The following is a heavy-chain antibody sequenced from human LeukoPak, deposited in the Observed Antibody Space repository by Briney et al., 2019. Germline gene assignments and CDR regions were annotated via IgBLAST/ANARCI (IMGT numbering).Heavy chain of an antibody. D-gene: IGHD3-22*01. Sequence: GGSLRLSCAASGFTFSSYWMHWVRQAPGRGLVWVSRISSDGSTTNYADSVKGRFTISRDNSKNTLYLQMNSLRAEDTAVYYCAKVSDSSYCYWQPHFDYWGQGTLVTVSS. CDR3: AKVSDSSYCYWQPHFDY. V-gene: IGHV3-74*01. CDR2: ISSDGSTT. J-gene: IGHJ4*02. CDR1: GFTFSSYW.